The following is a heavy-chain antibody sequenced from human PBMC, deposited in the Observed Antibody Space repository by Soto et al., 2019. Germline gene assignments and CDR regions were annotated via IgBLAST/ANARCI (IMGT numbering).Heavy chain of an antibody. J-gene: IGHJ5*02. CDR3: ARDRGYCSGGSCFAANWFDP. Sequence: QVQLVQSGAEVKKPGSSVKVSCKASGGTFSSYAISWVRQAPGQGLEWMGGIIPIFGTANYAQKFQGRVTITADKSTSTAYMELSSLRSEDTAVYYCARDRGYCSGGSCFAANWFDPWGQGTLVTVSS. V-gene: IGHV1-69*06. CDR2: IIPIFGTA. CDR1: GGTFSSYA. D-gene: IGHD2-15*01.